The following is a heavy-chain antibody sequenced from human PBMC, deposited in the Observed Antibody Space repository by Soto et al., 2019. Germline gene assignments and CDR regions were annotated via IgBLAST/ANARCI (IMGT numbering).Heavy chain of an antibody. Sequence: SVKVSCKASGGTFSSYTISWVRQAPGQGLEWMGRIIPILGIANYAQKFQGRVTITADKSTSTAYMELSSLRSEDTAVYYCASPLGYCTNGVCLGNAFDIWGQGTMVTVSS. D-gene: IGHD2-8*01. CDR3: ASPLGYCTNGVCLGNAFDI. CDR1: GGTFSSYT. V-gene: IGHV1-69*02. J-gene: IGHJ3*02. CDR2: IIPILGIA.